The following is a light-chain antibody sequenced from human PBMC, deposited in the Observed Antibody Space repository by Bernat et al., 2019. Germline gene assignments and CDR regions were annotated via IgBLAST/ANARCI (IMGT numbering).Light chain of an antibody. CDR2: DVS. CDR3: SSFTSSSTLYV. V-gene: IGLV2-14*03. J-gene: IGLJ1*01. CDR1: SSDVGGYNS. Sequence: QSALTQPASVSGSLGQSITISCTGTSSDVGGYNSVSWYQQHPGRAPKLMIHDVSNRPSGVSSRFSGSKSGNTASLTISGLQAEDEADYFCSSFTSSSTLYVFGTGTKVTVL.